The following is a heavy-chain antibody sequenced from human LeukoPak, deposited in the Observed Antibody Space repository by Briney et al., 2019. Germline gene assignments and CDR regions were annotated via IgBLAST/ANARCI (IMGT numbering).Heavy chain of an antibody. Sequence: GGSLRLSCAASGFTFSSYSMNWVRQAPGKGLEWVSSISSSSSYIYYADSVKGRFTISRDNAKNSLYLQMNSLRAEDTAVYYCARELPGGEWLLRALNSDAFDIWGQGTMVTVSS. CDR2: ISSSSSYI. J-gene: IGHJ3*02. V-gene: IGHV3-21*01. CDR3: ARELPGGEWLLRALNSDAFDI. CDR1: GFTFSSYS. D-gene: IGHD3-3*01.